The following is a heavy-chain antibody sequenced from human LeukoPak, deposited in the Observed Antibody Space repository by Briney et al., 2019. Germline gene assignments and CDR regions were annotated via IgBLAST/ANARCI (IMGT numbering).Heavy chain of an antibody. V-gene: IGHV4-39*01. CDR2: ST. D-gene: IGHD3-3*01. CDR3: ARQEPYDFWSRYYYYYGMDV. Sequence: STYYNPSLKSRVTISVATSKNQFSLKLSSVTAADTAVYYCARQEPYDFWSRYYYYYGMDVWGQGTTVTVSS. J-gene: IGHJ6*02.